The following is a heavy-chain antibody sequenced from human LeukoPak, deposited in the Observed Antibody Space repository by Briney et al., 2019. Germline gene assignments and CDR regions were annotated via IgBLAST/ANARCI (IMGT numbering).Heavy chain of an antibody. CDR3: ARGMYDYGGNSEAFDI. CDR1: GYSISSGYY. D-gene: IGHD4-23*01. V-gene: IGHV4-38-2*02. Sequence: SETLSLTCTVSGYSISSGYYWGWIRRPPGKGLEWIGGIYYSGSTYYNPSLKSRVTISVDTSKNQFSLKLSSVTAADTAMYYCARGMYDYGGNSEAFDIWGQGTMVTVSS. CDR2: IYYSGST. J-gene: IGHJ3*02.